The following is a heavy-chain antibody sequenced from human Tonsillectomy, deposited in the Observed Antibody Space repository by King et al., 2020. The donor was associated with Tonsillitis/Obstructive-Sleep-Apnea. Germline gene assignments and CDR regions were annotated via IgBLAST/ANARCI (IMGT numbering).Heavy chain of an antibody. CDR2: ISSSSSYI. J-gene: IGHJ6*03. D-gene: IGHD2-15*01. V-gene: IGHV3-21*01. CDR3: ARTGCSGASCYLHYYYYYYMDV. CDR1: GFTFSSYS. Sequence: VQLVESGGGLVKPGGSLRLSCAASGFTFSSYSMNWVSQAPGKGLEWVSSISSSSSYIYYADSVKGRFTISRDNAKNSLYLQMNSLRAEDTAVYYCARTGCSGASCYLHYYYYYYMDVWGKGTTVTVSS.